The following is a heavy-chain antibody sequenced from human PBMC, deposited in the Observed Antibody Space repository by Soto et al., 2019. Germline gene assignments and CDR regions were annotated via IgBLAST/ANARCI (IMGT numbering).Heavy chain of an antibody. CDR1: AFNVTDNY. V-gene: IGHV3-53*01. CDR3: ARGVSVWYSASTNYFDF. Sequence: EVALVESGGTLIQPGGSLRLSCAASAFNVTDNYMHWVRQAPGKGLEWVSVIYNYEDTDYAESVQGRFAISRDKSQNSVYLQMHSLRVEDTAVYYCARGVSVWYSASTNYFDFWGQGTLVTVSS. D-gene: IGHD1-1*01. CDR2: IYNYEDT. J-gene: IGHJ4*02.